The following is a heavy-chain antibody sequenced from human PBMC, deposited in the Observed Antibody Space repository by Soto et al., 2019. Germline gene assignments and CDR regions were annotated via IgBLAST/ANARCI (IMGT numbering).Heavy chain of an antibody. D-gene: IGHD3-9*01. CDR2: IWYDGSRK. Sequence: PGGSLRLSCAASGFTFSNYGMHWVRQAPGKGLEWVTVIWYDGSRKYYAESVKGRFTISRDNSKNTLYLQMNSLRAEDTAVYYCARGNFDWSYIHDYWGQGTLVTVSS. CDR1: GFTFSNYG. CDR3: ARGNFDWSYIHDY. V-gene: IGHV3-33*01. J-gene: IGHJ4*02.